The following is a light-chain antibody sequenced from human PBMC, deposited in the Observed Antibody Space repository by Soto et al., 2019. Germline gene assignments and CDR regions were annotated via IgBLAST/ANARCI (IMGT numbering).Light chain of an antibody. V-gene: IGKV3-15*01. CDR1: QSVRSN. J-gene: IGKJ3*01. CDR3: QQHNSYPRT. CDR2: GAT. Sequence: EIVMTQSPATLSVSPGARASLSCRASQSVRSNLAWYQQKPGQAPRLLIYGATTRATSIPARFSGSGSGTEFTLTISSLQPEDFAAYYCQQHNSYPRTFGPGTKVDIK.